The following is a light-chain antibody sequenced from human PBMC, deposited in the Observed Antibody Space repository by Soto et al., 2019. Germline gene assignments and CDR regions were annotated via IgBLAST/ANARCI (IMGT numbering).Light chain of an antibody. J-gene: IGLJ1*01. CDR1: SSDIGAYDY. CDR3: SSFADSSARDYV. Sequence: QSVLTQPASESGSPGQSITISCTGTSSDIGAYDYVSWYQQHPGGVPKLLIYDVSSRPSGVSSRFSGSKSGNTASLTISGLQADDESDYYCSSFADSSARDYVFGGGTKVTVL. CDR2: DVS. V-gene: IGLV2-14*03.